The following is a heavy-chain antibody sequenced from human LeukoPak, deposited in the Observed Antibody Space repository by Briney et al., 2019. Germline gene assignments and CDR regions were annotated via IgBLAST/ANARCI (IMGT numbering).Heavy chain of an antibody. D-gene: IGHD2-15*01. CDR2: IYTSGST. CDR3: ARSGRVSDYYYYYMDV. J-gene: IGHJ6*03. V-gene: IGHV4-4*07. CDR1: GGSISSYY. Sequence: SETLSLTCTVSGGSISSYYWSWIRQPAGKGLEWIGRIYTSGSTNYNPSLKSRVTISVDTSKNQFSLKLSSVTAADTAVYYCARSGRVSDYYYYYMDVWGKGTTVTVSS.